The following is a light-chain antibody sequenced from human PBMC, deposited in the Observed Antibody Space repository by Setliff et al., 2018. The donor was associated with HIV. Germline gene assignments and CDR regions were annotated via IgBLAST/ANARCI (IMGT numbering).Light chain of an antibody. CDR1: NIDTQS. Sequence: SYELTQPPSVSLAPGKTARITYGGHNIDTQSVHWYQQKPGQAPVLVIYYDTDRPSGIPERFSGSNSGGTATLTITSVEAGDEADYFCQVWDSTSDRVIFGGGTKVTVL. CDR3: QVWDSTSDRVI. J-gene: IGLJ2*01. V-gene: IGLV3-21*04. CDR2: YDT.